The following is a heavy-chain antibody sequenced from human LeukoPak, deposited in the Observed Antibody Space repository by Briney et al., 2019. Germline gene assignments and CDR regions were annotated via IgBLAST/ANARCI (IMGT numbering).Heavy chain of an antibody. V-gene: IGHV1-2*02. CDR3: ARALWGIVVNAFDI. Sequence: GASVKVSCKASGYTFTGYYMHWVRQAPGQGLEWMGWINPNSGGTNYAQKFQGRVTMTRDTSISTAYMELSRLRSDDTAVYYCARALWGIVVNAFDIWGQGTMVTVSS. J-gene: IGHJ3*02. D-gene: IGHD2-2*01. CDR2: INPNSGGT. CDR1: GYTFTGYY.